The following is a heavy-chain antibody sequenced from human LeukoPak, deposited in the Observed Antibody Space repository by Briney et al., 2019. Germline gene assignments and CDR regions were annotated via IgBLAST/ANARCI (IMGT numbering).Heavy chain of an antibody. J-gene: IGHJ4*02. Sequence: ASVKVSCKVSGYTLSELSMHWVRQSPGKGLEWMGGFDVAETDTIYAQKFQGRVTMTEDTSTDTAYVELNSLSSEDTAVYYCSSSGVEEWQGLHFWDQGTLVTVSS. CDR1: GYTLSELS. CDR3: SSSGVEEWQGLHF. V-gene: IGHV1-24*01. CDR2: FDVAETDT. D-gene: IGHD3-3*01.